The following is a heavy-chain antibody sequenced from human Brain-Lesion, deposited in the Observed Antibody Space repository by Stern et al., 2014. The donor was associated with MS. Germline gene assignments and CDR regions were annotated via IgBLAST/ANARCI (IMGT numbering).Heavy chain of an antibody. CDR3: ARGRVVPGFQYYATDV. J-gene: IGHJ6*02. Sequence: VQLVESGPGLVKPSQTLSLSCTVSGGSISSGGYYWSWIRQPAGKGLEWIGRIFNRGSTSYTPSPKSRVPISIDTSKTQFPLSLTPMTAADTAVYYCARGRVVPGFQYYATDVWGQGTTVIVSS. CDR2: IFNRGST. V-gene: IGHV4-61*02. CDR1: GGSISSGGYY. D-gene: IGHD2-2*01.